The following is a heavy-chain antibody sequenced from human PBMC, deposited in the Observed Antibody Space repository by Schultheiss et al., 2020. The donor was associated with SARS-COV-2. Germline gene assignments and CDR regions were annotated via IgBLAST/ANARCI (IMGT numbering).Heavy chain of an antibody. J-gene: IGHJ4*02. V-gene: IGHV4-59*12. CDR1: GGSISSYY. Sequence: SETLSLTCTVSGGSISSYYWSWIRQHPGKGLEWIGYIYYSGSTNYNPSLKSRVTISVDTSKNQFSLKLSSVTAADTAVYYCARGLRGYSYGVDYWGQGTLVTVSS. CDR2: IYYSGST. D-gene: IGHD5-18*01. CDR3: ARGLRGYSYGVDY.